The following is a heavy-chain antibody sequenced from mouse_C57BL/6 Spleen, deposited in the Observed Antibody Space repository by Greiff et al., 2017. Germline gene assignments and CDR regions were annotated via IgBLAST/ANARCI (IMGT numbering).Heavy chain of an antibody. CDR1: GYTFTDYN. D-gene: IGHD1-1*01. V-gene: IGHV1-22*01. CDR2: INPNNGGT. CDR3: ARGGTTVGGYFDV. Sequence: VHVKQSGPELVKPGASVKMSCKASGYTFTDYNMHWVKQSHGKSLEWIGYINPNNGGTSYNQKFKGKATLTVNKSSSTAYMELRSLTSEDSAVYDCARGGTTVGGYFDVWGTGTTVTVSS. J-gene: IGHJ1*03.